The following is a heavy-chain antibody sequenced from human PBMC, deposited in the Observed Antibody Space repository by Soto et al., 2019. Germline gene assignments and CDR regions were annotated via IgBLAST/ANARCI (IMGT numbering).Heavy chain of an antibody. D-gene: IGHD2-2*01. Sequence: SETLSLTCTVSGGSISSSSYYWGWIRQPPGKGLEWIGSIYYSGRTYYTPSLKSRVPISVDTSKNQLSLKLSSVTAADTAVYYCARHVLVVPAAAYFDYWGQGTLVTVSS. CDR3: ARHVLVVPAAAYFDY. J-gene: IGHJ4*02. V-gene: IGHV4-39*01. CDR1: GGSISSSSYY. CDR2: IYYSGRT.